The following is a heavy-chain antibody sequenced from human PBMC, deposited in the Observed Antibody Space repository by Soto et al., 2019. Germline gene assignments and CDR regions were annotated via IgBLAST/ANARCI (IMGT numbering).Heavy chain of an antibody. V-gene: IGHV4-59*01. CDR2: IYYSGST. CDR3: ARDPDYDILTGYYLEWFDP. D-gene: IGHD3-9*01. Sequence: PSETLSLTCTVSGGSISSYYWSWIRQPPGKGLEWIGYIYYSGSTNYNPSLKSRVTISVDTSKNQFSLKLSSVTAADTAVYYCARDPDYDILTGYYLEWFDPWGQGTLVTVS. J-gene: IGHJ5*02. CDR1: GGSISSYY.